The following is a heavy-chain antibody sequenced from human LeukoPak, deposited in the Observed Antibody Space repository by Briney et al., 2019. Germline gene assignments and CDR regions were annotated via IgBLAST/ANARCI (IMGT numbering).Heavy chain of an antibody. CDR1: GYTFTNYD. CDR2: ISSYSGNT. CDR3: ARDGGGGNSF. J-gene: IGHJ4*02. Sequence: ASVNVSCKASGYTFTNYDINWVRQAPGQGLEWTAWISSYSGNTDYAQKFQGRVTMTTDTSTSTVYMELRSLTSDDTAVYYCARDGGGGNSFWGQGTLVTVSS. V-gene: IGHV1-18*01. D-gene: IGHD4-23*01.